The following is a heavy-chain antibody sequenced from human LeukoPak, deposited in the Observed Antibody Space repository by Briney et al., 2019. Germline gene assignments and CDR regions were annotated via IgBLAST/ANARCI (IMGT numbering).Heavy chain of an antibody. Sequence: GGSLRLSCAASGFTFRTYALSWVRQAPGKGLEWVSGIGGGGGSTYYADSVKGRFTISRDNSKNTVYLLMNSLRAEDTAVYYCAKDLGDYDTSGCLDYWGQGTLVTVSS. D-gene: IGHD3-22*01. CDR3: AKDLGDYDTSGCLDY. CDR2: IGGGGGST. J-gene: IGHJ4*02. V-gene: IGHV3-23*01. CDR1: GFTFRTYA.